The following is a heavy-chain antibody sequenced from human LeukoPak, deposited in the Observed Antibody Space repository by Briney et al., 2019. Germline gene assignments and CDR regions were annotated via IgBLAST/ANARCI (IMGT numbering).Heavy chain of an antibody. J-gene: IGHJ5*02. V-gene: IGHV4-39*01. CDR2: IYYRGST. CDR3: ARQGYNSAAFDP. Sequence: SETLPPTCSVSGGSISSSNYYWGWIRQPPGKGLEWIGSIYYRGSTYYNPSLKSRVTISVDTSKNQFSLRLSSVIAADTAVYYCARQGYNSAAFDPWGQGTLVTVSS. CDR1: GGSISSSNYY. D-gene: IGHD5-24*01.